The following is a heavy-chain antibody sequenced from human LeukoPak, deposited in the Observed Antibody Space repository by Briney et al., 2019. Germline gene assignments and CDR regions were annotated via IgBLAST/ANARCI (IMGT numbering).Heavy chain of an antibody. CDR1: GFTFSSYG. CDR3: TSFTISSGFP. V-gene: IGHV3-15*07. J-gene: IGHJ5*02. D-gene: IGHD6-6*01. Sequence: GGSLRLSCAASGFTFSSYGVHWVRQAPGEGLEWVGRIKSKTDGGTTDYAAPVKGRFSISRDDSTNTLYLQMNSLKAEDTAVYYCTSFTISSGFPWGQGTLVTVSS. CDR2: IKSKTDGGTT.